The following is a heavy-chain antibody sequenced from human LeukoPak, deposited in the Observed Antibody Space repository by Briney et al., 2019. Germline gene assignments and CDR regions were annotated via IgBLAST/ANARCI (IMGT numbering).Heavy chain of an antibody. D-gene: IGHD1-26*01. CDR2: FDPEDGET. J-gene: IGHJ4*02. CDR3: ATVYSGGSRQYLFAY. CDR1: GYTLTKLS. V-gene: IGHV1-24*01. Sequence: ASVKVSCKVSGYTLTKLSMHWVRQAPGKGLEWMGGFDPEDGETIYAQKFQGRVTITEDTSTDTAYMELSSLRSEDTAVYYCATVYSGGSRQYLFAYWGQGTLVTVS.